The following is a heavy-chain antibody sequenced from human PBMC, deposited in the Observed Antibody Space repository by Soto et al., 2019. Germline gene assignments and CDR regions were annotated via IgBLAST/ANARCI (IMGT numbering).Heavy chain of an antibody. D-gene: IGHD3-10*01. CDR2: ISSSSSTI. J-gene: IGHJ4*02. CDR1: GFTFSSYS. CDR3: ARVRGVEYYYTYFDY. Sequence: EVQLVESGGGLVQPGGSLRLSCAASGFTFSSYSMNWVRQAPGKWLEWVSYISSSSSTIYYADSVKGRFTISRDNAKNSLYLQMNSLRDEDTAVYYCARVRGVEYYYTYFDYWGQGTLVTVSS. V-gene: IGHV3-48*02.